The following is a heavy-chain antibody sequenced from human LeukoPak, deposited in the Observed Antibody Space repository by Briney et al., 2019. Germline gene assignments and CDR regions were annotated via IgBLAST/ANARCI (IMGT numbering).Heavy chain of an antibody. CDR1: GGSISSSSYY. CDR3: ARRPQSYIDV. Sequence: PSETLSLTCTVSGGSISSSSYYWGWLRQPQGKGLEWIGSINYSGSTSYNPSLKSRVTISVHTSKNQFSLKLSSVTAADTAVYYCARRPQSYIDVWGKGTTVTVSS. J-gene: IGHJ6*03. V-gene: IGHV4-39*01. CDR2: INYSGST.